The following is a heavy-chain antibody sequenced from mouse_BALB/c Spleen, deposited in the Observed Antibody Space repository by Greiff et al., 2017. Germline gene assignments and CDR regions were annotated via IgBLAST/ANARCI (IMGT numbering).Heavy chain of an antibody. V-gene: IGHV5-6-5*01. J-gene: IGHJ3*01. CDR3: ARNGYDGGAWFAY. CDR1: GFTFSSYA. Sequence: EVKLVESGGGLVKPGGSLKLSCAASGFTFSSYAMSWVRQTPEKRLEWVASISSGGSTYYPDSVKGRFTISRDNARNILYLQMSSLRSEDTAMYYCARNGYDGGAWFAYWGQGTLVTVSA. CDR2: ISSGGST. D-gene: IGHD2-2*01.